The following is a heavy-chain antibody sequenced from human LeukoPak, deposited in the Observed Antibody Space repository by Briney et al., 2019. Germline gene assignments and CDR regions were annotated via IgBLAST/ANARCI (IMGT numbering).Heavy chain of an antibody. V-gene: IGHV4-59*12. J-gene: IGHJ4*02. D-gene: IGHD4-17*01. CDR3: ASRYGDYADDY. CDR2: IYYSGST. Sequence: SETLSLTCTVSGGSISSYYWSWIRQPPGKGLEWIGYIYYSGSTNYNPSLKSRVTISVDTSKNQFSLKLSSVTAADTAVYYCASRYGDYADDYWGQGTLVTVSS. CDR1: GGSISSYY.